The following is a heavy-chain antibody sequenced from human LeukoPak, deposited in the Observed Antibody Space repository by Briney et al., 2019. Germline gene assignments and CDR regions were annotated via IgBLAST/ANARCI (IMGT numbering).Heavy chain of an antibody. CDR1: GLTSSNHG. CDR3: AKDKIFRYLDY. Sequence: GGSLRLSCAASGLTSSNHGMHWVRQAPGKGLEWVAMITSDGNNKYYADSVKDRFTISRDDSKNTLYLQMNSLRDEDTAVYYCAKDKIFRYLDYWGQGALVTVTS. J-gene: IGHJ4*02. CDR2: ITSDGNNK. D-gene: IGHD2/OR15-2a*01. V-gene: IGHV3-30*18.